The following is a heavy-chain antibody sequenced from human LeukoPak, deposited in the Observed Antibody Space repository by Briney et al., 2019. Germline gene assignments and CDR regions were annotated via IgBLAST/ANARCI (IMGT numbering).Heavy chain of an antibody. CDR2: TYYSGPT. Sequence: SETLSLTCTVSGGSISSTTHNWGWIRQPPGAPLEWIANTYYSGPTAYNPALHSRVTFSIKTYKNEFPLTLKPLTAADTAVYYCARVGWGDVATYPNWLDPWGRGTLVTVSS. J-gene: IGHJ5*02. D-gene: IGHD3-10*01. CDR3: ARVGWGDVATYPNWLDP. V-gene: IGHV4-39*06. CDR1: GGSISSTTHN.